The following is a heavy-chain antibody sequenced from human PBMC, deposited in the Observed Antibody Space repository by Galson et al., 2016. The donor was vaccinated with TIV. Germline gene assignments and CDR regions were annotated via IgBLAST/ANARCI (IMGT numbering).Heavy chain of an antibody. J-gene: IGHJ3*01. Sequence: SGFSFRNYVMNWVRLAPGKGLEWVSSVSLSGAYTYYADSVKGRFTISRDNSKYTLFLQLNSLTAGDTATYYCAKVGESGDYSWDAFDVWGQGTVVTVSS. V-gene: IGHV3-23*01. CDR3: AKVGESGDYSWDAFDV. CDR1: GFSFRNYV. D-gene: IGHD1-26*01. CDR2: VSLSGAYT.